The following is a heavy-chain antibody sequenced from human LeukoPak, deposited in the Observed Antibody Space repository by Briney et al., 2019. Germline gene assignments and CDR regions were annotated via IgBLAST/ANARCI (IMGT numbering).Heavy chain of an antibody. J-gene: IGHJ4*02. D-gene: IGHD1-26*01. CDR3: AKGKVGAKYYYFDY. Sequence: GRSLRLSCAASGFTFDDYAMPWVRQAPGKGLEWVSGISWNSGSIGYADSVKGRFTISRDNAKNSLYLQMNSLRAEDTALYYCAKGKVGAKYYYFDYWGQGTLVTVSS. CDR1: GFTFDDYA. V-gene: IGHV3-9*01. CDR2: ISWNSGSI.